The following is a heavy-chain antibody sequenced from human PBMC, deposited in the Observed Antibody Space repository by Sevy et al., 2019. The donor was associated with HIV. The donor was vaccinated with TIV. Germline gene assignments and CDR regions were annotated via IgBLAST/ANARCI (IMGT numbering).Heavy chain of an antibody. CDR2: ISDDRRYI. D-gene: IGHD3-3*01. Sequence: GGSLRLSCAASGFTFRTYSMNRVRQAPRKGLEWLSSISDDRRYIYYSDSVKGRFTISRANAKNLLYLQMNNLRVEDTAIYYCASDVTSFGVVSGIDYWGQGSLVTVSS. J-gene: IGHJ4*02. V-gene: IGHV3-21*04. CDR1: GFTFRTYS. CDR3: ASDVTSFGVVSGIDY.